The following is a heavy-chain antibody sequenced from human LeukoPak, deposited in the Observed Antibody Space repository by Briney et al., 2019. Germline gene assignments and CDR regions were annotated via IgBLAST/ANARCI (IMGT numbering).Heavy chain of an antibody. CDR3: ARASSGSYLNWFDP. CDR1: GGSISSYY. CDR2: IYYSGST. D-gene: IGHD1-26*01. J-gene: IGHJ5*02. V-gene: IGHV4-59*08. Sequence: SETLSLTCTVSGGSISSYYWSWIRQPPGKGLEWIGYIYYSGSTNYNPSLKSRVTISVDTSKTQFSLKLSSVTAADTAVYYCARASSGSYLNWFDPWGQGTLVTVSS.